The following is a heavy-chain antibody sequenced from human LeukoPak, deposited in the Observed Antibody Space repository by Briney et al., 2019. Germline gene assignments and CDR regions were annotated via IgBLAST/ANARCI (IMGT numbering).Heavy chain of an antibody. CDR1: GFSFSIYA. CDR2: ISRSSNTT. Sequence: GESLRLSCAASGFSFSIYAMSWVRQAPGKGLEWVSVISRSSNTTHYADSVKGRFTISRDNSKNTLYLQMDSLRAEDTAVYFCATGLSNGWSYFDDWGQGTRVTVSS. CDR3: ATGLSNGWSYFDD. D-gene: IGHD6-19*01. J-gene: IGHJ4*02. V-gene: IGHV3-23*01.